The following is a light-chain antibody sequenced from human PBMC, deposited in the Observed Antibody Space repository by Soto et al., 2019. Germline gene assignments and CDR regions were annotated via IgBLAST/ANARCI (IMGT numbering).Light chain of an antibody. J-gene: IGKJ1*01. Sequence: DLQMTQSPSTLSASVGDRVAVTCRDSQSISSWLDWYQQKPGNAPNLRIDDASSLESGVPQRFSGSGSGTEFTLTISSLQTDDFATYYCQQYETFSGTFGPATKVDI. CDR2: DAS. CDR1: QSISSW. CDR3: QQYETFSGT. V-gene: IGKV1-5*01.